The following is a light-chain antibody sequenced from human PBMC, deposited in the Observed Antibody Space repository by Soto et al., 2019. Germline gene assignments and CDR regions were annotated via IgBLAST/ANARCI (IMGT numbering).Light chain of an antibody. V-gene: IGLV1-40*01. Sequence: QSVLTQPPSVSGAPGQRVTISCTGRSSNIGAGYDVHWYQQLPGTAPKLLIYGKINRPSGVPDRFSGTKSGTSASLAITGLQVEDEADYYCQSYDSSLSGSKVVFGGGTKLTVL. CDR3: QSYDSSLSGSKVV. CDR1: SSNIGAGYD. CDR2: GKI. J-gene: IGLJ2*01.